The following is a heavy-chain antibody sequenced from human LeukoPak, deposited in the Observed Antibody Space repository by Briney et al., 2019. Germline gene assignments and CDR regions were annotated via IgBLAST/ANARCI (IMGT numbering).Heavy chain of an antibody. CDR3: ARDLREYCSSTSCPNWYFDL. D-gene: IGHD2-2*01. CDR1: GFTFSSYS. V-gene: IGHV3-21*01. Sequence: GGSLRLSCAASGFTFSSYSMNWVRQAPGKGLEWVSSISSSSSYIYYADSVKGRFTISRDNAKNSLYLQMNSLRAEDTAVYYCARDLREYCSSTSCPNWYFDLWGRGTLVAVSS. J-gene: IGHJ2*01. CDR2: ISSSSSYI.